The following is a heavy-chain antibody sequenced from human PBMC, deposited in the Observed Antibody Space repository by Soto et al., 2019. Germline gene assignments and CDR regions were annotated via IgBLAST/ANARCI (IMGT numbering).Heavy chain of an antibody. D-gene: IGHD2-2*01. CDR1: GGSISSSSYY. CDR2: IYYSGST. Sequence: SETLSLTCTVSGGSISSSSYYWGWIRQPPGKGLEWIGSIYYSGSTYYNQSLKNRVTISVDTSKNQFSLKLSSVTAADTAVYYCASLALGYCISTSCTNYYYYYGMDVWGQGTTVT. J-gene: IGHJ6*02. V-gene: IGHV4-39*01. CDR3: ASLALGYCISTSCTNYYYYYGMDV.